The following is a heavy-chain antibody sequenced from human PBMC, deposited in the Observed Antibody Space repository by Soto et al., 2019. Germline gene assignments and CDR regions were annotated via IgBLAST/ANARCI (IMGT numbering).Heavy chain of an antibody. J-gene: IGHJ4*02. CDR1: GYTLTELS. D-gene: IGHD3-10*01. CDR2: FDPEDGET. V-gene: IGHV1-24*01. CDR3: ATVSVRVIRGVNYYFDY. Sequence: GASVKVSCKVSGYTLTELSMHWVRQAPGKGLEWMGGFDPEDGETIYSQKFQGRVTTTEDTSTDTAYMELSSLRSEDTAVYYCATVSVRVIRGVNYYFDYWSQGTLVTVSS.